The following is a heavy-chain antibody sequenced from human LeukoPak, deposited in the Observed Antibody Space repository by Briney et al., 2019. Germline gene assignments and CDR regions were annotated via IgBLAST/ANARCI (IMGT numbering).Heavy chain of an antibody. D-gene: IGHD4-17*01. CDR1: GYSFTNYW. Sequence: GASLTISCEGSGYSFTNYWISWVRQMPGKGLEWMGRIDPRDSYTKYSPSFEGHVTISVDKSISTAFLQWNSLKASDSAMYYCATGASKVTTDFANYWGQGTQVAVSS. CDR3: ATGASKVTTDFANY. J-gene: IGHJ4*02. V-gene: IGHV5-10-1*01. CDR2: IDPRDSYT.